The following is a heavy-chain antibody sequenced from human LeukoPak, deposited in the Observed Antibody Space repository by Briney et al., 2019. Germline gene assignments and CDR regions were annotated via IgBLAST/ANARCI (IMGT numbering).Heavy chain of an antibody. D-gene: IGHD3-3*01. CDR3: ARVDKFVELNYYYYYMDV. CDR2: ISSSGSTI. Sequence: PGGSLRLSCAASGFTFSDHYMSWIRQAPGKGLEWVSYISSSGSTIYYADSVKGRFTISRDNAKNSLYLQMNSLRAEDTAVYHCARVDKFVELNYYYYYMDVWGEGTTVTVSS. J-gene: IGHJ6*03. CDR1: GFTFSDHY. V-gene: IGHV3-11*04.